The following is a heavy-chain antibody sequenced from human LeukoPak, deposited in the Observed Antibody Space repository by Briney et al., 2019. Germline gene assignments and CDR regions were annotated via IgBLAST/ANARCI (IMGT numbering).Heavy chain of an antibody. CDR3: VRHIRNGYNYVDY. V-gene: IGHV4-59*08. D-gene: IGHD5-24*01. CDR1: GGSISGYY. Sequence: SETLSLTCTVSGGSISGYYWSWIRQPPEKGLEWIGFIFYSGNTNYNPSLKGRVTISVDTSKSQFSLKLSSLTAADTAVYYCVRHIRNGYNYVDYWGQGILVTVSS. CDR2: IFYSGNT. J-gene: IGHJ4*02.